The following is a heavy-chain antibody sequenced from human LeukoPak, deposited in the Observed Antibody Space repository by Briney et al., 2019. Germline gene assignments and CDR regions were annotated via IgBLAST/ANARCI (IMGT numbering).Heavy chain of an antibody. J-gene: IGHJ4*02. CDR1: GFTFSSSA. CDR3: AKQLGYCSDGSCYFPY. CDR2: ISNNGGYT. V-gene: IGHV3-23*01. Sequence: GGSLRLSCAASGFTFSSSAVSWVRQAPGKGLEWVSAISNNGGYTYYADSVQGRFTISRDNSKSTLCLQMNSLRAEDTAVYYCAKQLGYCSDGSCYFPYWGQGTLVTVSS. D-gene: IGHD2-15*01.